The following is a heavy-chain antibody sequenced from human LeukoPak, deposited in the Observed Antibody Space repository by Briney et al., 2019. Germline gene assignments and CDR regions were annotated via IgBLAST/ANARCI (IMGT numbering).Heavy chain of an antibody. CDR3: ARLMMGATTGDYYYYYYMDV. CDR1: GGSFSGHY. J-gene: IGHJ6*03. CDR2: INHSGST. Sequence: SETLSLTCAVYGGSFSGHYWTWIRQTPGKGLEWIGEINHSGSTNYNPSLKSRLTISVDTSKNQFSLKLSSVTAANTAVYYCARLMMGATTGDYYYYYYMDVWGKGTTVTISS. D-gene: IGHD1-26*01. V-gene: IGHV4-34*01.